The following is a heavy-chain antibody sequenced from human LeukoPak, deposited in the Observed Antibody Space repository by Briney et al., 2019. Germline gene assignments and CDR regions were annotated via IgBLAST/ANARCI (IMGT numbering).Heavy chain of an antibody. Sequence: ASVKVSCKASGYTFTGYYIHWVRQAPGQGLEWMGWINPNSGGTNNAQKFQGRVTMTRDTSISTAYMELSRLRSDDTAVYYCARVLFYSSGNKSNRVDYWGQGTLVTISS. V-gene: IGHV1-2*02. CDR2: INPNSGGT. D-gene: IGHD6-19*01. CDR1: GYTFTGYY. CDR3: ARVLFYSSGNKSNRVDY. J-gene: IGHJ4*02.